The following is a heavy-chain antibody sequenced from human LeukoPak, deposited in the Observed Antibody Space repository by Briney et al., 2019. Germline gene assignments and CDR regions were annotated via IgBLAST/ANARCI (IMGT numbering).Heavy chain of an antibody. CDR2: INHSGST. J-gene: IGHJ4*02. CDR3: AVTYYDILTGPVDY. V-gene: IGHV4-34*01. D-gene: IGHD3-9*01. CDR1: GGSFSDYY. Sequence: SETLSLTCAVYGGSFSDYYWSWIRQPPGKGLEWIGEINHSGSTNYNPSLKSRVTISVDTSKNQFSLKLTSVTAADTAVYFCAVTYYDILTGPVDYWGQGTPVTVSS.